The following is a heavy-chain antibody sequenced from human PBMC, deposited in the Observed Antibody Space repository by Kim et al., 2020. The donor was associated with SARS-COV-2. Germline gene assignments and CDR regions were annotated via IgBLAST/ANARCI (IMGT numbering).Heavy chain of an antibody. CDR3: ARQGYSSSSEP. V-gene: IGHV4-39*01. Sequence: NYTHPYRKSRVTISVDTSKNQFSLKLRSVTAADTAVYYCARQGYSSSSEPWGPGTLVTVSS. CDR2: N. J-gene: IGHJ5*02. D-gene: IGHD6-13*01.